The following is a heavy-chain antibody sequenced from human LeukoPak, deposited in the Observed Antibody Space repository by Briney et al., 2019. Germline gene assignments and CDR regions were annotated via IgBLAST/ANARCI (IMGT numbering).Heavy chain of an antibody. Sequence: GASLQISFKGSGSRFPAYWIGWVRQMPGKGLEWMGIIFPGDSDTRYSPSFHGQVPISADKSLSTAYLQWSSLKASDTAMYYCAKLRWPEGDRSSFDYWGQGTLVTVSS. CDR2: IFPGDSDT. CDR1: GSRFPAYW. J-gene: IGHJ4*02. CDR3: AKLRWPEGDRSSFDY. V-gene: IGHV5-51*01. D-gene: IGHD4-23*01.